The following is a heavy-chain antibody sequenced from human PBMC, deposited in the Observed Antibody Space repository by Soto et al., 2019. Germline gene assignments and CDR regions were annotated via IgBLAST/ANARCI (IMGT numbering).Heavy chain of an antibody. CDR2: MQPSTGRT. J-gene: IGHJ4*02. V-gene: IGHV1-8*01. D-gene: IGHD1-26*01. CDR1: GYSFTSLD. Sequence: QVQQVQSGAEVREPGASVKVSCKASGYSFTSLDINWVRQTAGQGLEWMGWMQPSTGRTGYAQKFQGRVTMTRDTSINTAYMDPTTLTPDDTAFYYCSRGVSAGVDYWGQGTLVTVSS. CDR3: SRGVSAGVDY.